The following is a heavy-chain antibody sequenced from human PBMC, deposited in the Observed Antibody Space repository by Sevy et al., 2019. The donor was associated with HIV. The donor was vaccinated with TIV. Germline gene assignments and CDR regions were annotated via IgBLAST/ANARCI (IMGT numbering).Heavy chain of an antibody. CDR1: GFSLSNYA. J-gene: IGHJ4*02. V-gene: IGHV3-23*01. D-gene: IGHD6-6*01. Sequence: GGSLRLSCAASGFSLSNYAMSWVRQAPGKGLEWISTKTGSAGVTYYADSVKGRFTISRDNSKNTLFLQMNSLRAEDKALYYCAKGRIPSIGTLGHFDSWGQGTLVTVSS. CDR3: AKGRIPSIGTLGHFDS. CDR2: KTGSAGVT.